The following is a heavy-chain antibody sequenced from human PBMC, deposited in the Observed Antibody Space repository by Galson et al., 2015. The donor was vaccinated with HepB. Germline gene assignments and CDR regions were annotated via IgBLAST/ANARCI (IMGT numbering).Heavy chain of an antibody. CDR1: GFTFTSSA. CDR2: IVVGSGNT. Sequence: SVKVSCKASGFTFTSSAVQWVRQARGQRLEWIGWIVVGSGNTNYAQKFQERVTITRDMSTSTAYMELSSLRSEDTAVYYCAAGYDSSGYYFTYYYYGMDVWGQGTTVTVSS. CDR3: AAGYDSSGYYFTYYYYGMDV. V-gene: IGHV1-58*01. J-gene: IGHJ6*02. D-gene: IGHD3-22*01.